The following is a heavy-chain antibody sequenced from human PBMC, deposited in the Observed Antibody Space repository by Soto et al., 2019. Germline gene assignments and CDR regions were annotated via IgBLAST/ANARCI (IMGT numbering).Heavy chain of an antibody. CDR2: ISYDGSNK. Sequence: GGSPELSFSTPWFPFNSYSFAWVPQGPGQGVGWVAVISYDGSNKYYADSVKGRFTISRDNSKNTLYLQMNSLRAEDTAVYYCARDVGSYGSGSYSSGLMDVWGQGTTVTVSS. CDR3: ARDVGSYGSGSYSSGLMDV. CDR1: WFPFNSYS. J-gene: IGHJ6*02. D-gene: IGHD3-10*01. V-gene: IGHV3-30-3*01.